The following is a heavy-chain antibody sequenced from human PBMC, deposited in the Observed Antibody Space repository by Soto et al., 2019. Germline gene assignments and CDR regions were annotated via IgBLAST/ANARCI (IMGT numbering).Heavy chain of an antibody. J-gene: IGHJ6*03. D-gene: IGHD3-3*01. V-gene: IGHV3-48*01. CDR1: GFTFSSNS. CDR2: ISSSGSTT. CDR3: ARVWTNPTYYYYYMDV. Sequence: DVQLVESGGGLVQPGGSLRLSCAASGFTFSSNSMNWVRQAPGKGLEWVSYISSSGSTTYYADSVKGRFTISRDNAKHSLYLQMNSLSVEDTAVYYCARVWTNPTYYYYYMDVWGKGTTVTVSS.